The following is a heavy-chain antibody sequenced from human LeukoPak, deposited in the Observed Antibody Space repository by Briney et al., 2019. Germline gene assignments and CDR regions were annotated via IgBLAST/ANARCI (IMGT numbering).Heavy chain of an antibody. CDR3: ATDRHTSGWTPFQH. CDR2: LKPDSGFT. CDR1: GYTFYLKY. J-gene: IGHJ1*01. Sequence: ASVKVSCMHSGYTFYLKYIHWVRQAPGQGLEWMGWLKPDSGFTKNAQKFQGRVTLTRDTSIDTAYMELSSLRSDDTAVYYCATDRHTSGWTPFQHWGQGTLVTVSS. V-gene: IGHV1-2*02. D-gene: IGHD6-19*01.